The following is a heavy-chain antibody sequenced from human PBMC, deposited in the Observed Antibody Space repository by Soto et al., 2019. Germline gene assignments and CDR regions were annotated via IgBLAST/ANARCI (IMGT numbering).Heavy chain of an antibody. CDR3: AREQGDLRLLDY. V-gene: IGHV4-31*03. CDR1: GGSISSGGYY. J-gene: IGHJ4*02. CDR2: ICYSGST. Sequence: QVQLQESGPGLVKPSQTLSLTCTVSGGSISSGGYYWSWIRQHPGKGLEWIGYICYSGSTYYNPYLMSRDTISVDTSKNQCSLKLSSVTAADTAVYYCAREQGDLRLLDYWGQGTLVTVSS. D-gene: IGHD2-21*02.